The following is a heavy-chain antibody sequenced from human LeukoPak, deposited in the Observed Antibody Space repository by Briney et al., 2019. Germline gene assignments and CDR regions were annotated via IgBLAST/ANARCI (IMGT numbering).Heavy chain of an antibody. CDR1: GYTFTGYY. V-gene: IGHV1-2*02. J-gene: IGHJ4*02. Sequence: GASVKVSCKASGYTFTGYYMHWVRRAPGQGLEWMGWINPNSGGTNYAQKFQGRVTMTRDTSISTAYMELSRLRSDDTAVYYCARAEGSGYSVDYWGQGTLVTVSS. D-gene: IGHD3-3*01. CDR2: INPNSGGT. CDR3: ARAEGSGYSVDY.